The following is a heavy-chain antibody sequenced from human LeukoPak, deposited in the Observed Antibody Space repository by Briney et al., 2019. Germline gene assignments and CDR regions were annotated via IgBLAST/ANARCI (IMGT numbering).Heavy chain of an antibody. V-gene: IGHV4-4*07. J-gene: IGHJ5*02. CDR1: GGAISSYY. CDR3: AREGGDPRWLDP. CDR2: INTSGST. D-gene: IGHD6-25*01. Sequence: PSETLSLTCTVSGGAISSYYWTWIRQSAGKGLEWIGRINTSGSTNYNPSLRSRVTMSVNTSKNQFSLNLTSVTAADTAVYSCAREGGDPRWLDPWGQGTLVTVSS.